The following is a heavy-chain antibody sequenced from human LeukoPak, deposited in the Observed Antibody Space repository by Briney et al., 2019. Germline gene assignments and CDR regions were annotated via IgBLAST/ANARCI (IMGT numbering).Heavy chain of an antibody. CDR3: ARMPYCSGGSCLLRGYYFDY. CDR2: IIPIFGTA. Sequence: GASVKVSCKASRGTFSSYAISWVRQAPGQGLEGMGGIIPIFGTANYAQKFQGRVTITADESTSTSYMELSSLRSEDTAVYYCARMPYCSGGSCLLRGYYFDYWGQGTLVTVSS. V-gene: IGHV1-69*01. J-gene: IGHJ4*02. D-gene: IGHD2-15*01. CDR1: RGTFSSYA.